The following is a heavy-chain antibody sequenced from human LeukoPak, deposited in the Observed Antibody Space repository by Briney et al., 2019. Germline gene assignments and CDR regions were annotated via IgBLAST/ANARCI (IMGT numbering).Heavy chain of an antibody. CDR2: TRNKANSYTT. CDR3: VRRAASGHLDY. D-gene: IGHD2-15*01. V-gene: IGHV3-72*01. CDR1: GFTFSDYY. Sequence: GGSLRLSCSASGFTFSDYYIDWVRQAPGKGLEWVGRTRNKANSYTTEYAASVRDRFTMSRDDSKNSLWLQMNSLKTDDTAVYYCVRRAASGHLDYWGQGTLVTVSS. J-gene: IGHJ4*02.